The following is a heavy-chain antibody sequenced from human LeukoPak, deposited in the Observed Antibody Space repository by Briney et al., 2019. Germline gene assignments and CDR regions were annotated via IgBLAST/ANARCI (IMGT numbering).Heavy chain of an antibody. CDR2: MNPNSGNT. Sequence: GASVKVSCKVSGYTLTELSMHWVRQATGQGLEWMGWMNPNSGNTGYAQKFQGRVTMTRNTSISTAYMELSSLRSEDTAVYYCARAGVLRYFDWLSHISPPYYYYYYMDVWGKGTTVTIFS. D-gene: IGHD3-9*01. V-gene: IGHV1-8*01. CDR3: ARAGVLRYFDWLSHISPPYYYYYYMDV. CDR1: GYTLTELS. J-gene: IGHJ6*03.